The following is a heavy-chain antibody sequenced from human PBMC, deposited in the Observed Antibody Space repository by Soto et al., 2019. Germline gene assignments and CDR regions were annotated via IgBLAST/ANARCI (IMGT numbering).Heavy chain of an antibody. J-gene: IGHJ4*02. CDR3: ARQRTSVVTQAYFDD. CDR2: IYYSGST. D-gene: IGHD2-21*02. CDR1: GGSINSRSYY. V-gene: IGHV4-39*01. Sequence: LSLTCTVSGGSINSRSYYWGWIRQSPGKGLEWIGSIYYSGSTYYNPSLKSRVAMSVDTSKNQFSLKLRSVSAADTAVYYCARQRTSVVTQAYFDDWGQGSLVTVSS.